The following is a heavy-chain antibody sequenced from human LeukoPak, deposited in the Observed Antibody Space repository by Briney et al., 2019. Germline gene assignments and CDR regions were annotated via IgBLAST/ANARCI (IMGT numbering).Heavy chain of an antibody. CDR1: GYTFTSYD. CDR3: ARDTYLTYYYGSGSSSIYYYYYMDV. CDR2: MNPNSGNT. D-gene: IGHD3-10*01. J-gene: IGHJ6*03. Sequence: ASVKVSCKASGYTFTSYDINWVRQATGQGLEWMGWMNPNSGNTGYAQKFQGRVTMTRNTSISTAYMELSSLRSEDTAVYYCARDTYLTYYYGSGSSSIYYYYYMDVWGKGTTVTVSS. V-gene: IGHV1-8*01.